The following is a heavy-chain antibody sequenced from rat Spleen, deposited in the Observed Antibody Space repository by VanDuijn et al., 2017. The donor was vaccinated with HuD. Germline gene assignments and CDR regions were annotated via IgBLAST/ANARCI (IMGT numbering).Heavy chain of an antibody. J-gene: IGHJ2*01. D-gene: IGHD1-1*01. CDR3: ARHQYSAFDY. Sequence: EVQLVESGGGLVQPGRSMKLSCAASGFTFSNYDMAWVRQAPTKGLEWVASISTGGGNTYYRDSVKGRFTISRDNAKSTLYLQMDSLRSEDTATYYCARHQYSAFDYWGQGVMVTVSS. CDR1: GFTFSNYD. CDR2: ISTGGGNT. V-gene: IGHV5-25*01.